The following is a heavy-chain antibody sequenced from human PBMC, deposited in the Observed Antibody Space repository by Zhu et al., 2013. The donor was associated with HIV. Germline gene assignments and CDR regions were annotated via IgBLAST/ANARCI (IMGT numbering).Heavy chain of an antibody. CDR1: GGTFSSYA. Sequence: QVQLVQSGAEVKKPGSSVKVSCKASGGTFSSYAINWVRQAPGQGLEWMGGIIPIFGTANYAQKLQGRVTIIADKSTSTAYMELSSLRSEDTAVYYCARGQGSGSSGWSFWFDPGAREPWSPSPQ. V-gene: IGHV1-69*06. CDR3: ARGQGSGSSGWSFWFDP. CDR2: IIPIFGTA. D-gene: IGHD6-19*01. J-gene: IGHJ5*02.